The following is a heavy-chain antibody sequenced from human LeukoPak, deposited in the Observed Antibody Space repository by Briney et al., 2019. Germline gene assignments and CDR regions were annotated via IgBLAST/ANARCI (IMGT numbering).Heavy chain of an antibody. V-gene: IGHV3-43*01. Sequence: GWSYRRDCRADGVTLGDYTEHWGRQATKKNLEWVSLISWDGGSTYYADSVKGRFTISRDNSKNSLYLQMNSLRTEDTALYYCAKDGCSGGSCYLDYWGQGTLVTVSS. CDR1: GVTLGDYT. CDR3: AKDGCSGGSCYLDY. CDR2: ISWDGGST. J-gene: IGHJ4*02. D-gene: IGHD2-15*01.